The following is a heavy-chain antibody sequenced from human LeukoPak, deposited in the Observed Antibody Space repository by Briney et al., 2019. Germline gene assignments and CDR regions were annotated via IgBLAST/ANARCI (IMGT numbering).Heavy chain of an antibody. Sequence: PSETLSXTCTVSGGSISSYYWSWIRQPPGKGLEWIGYIYYSGSTNYNPSLKSRVTISVDTSKNQFSLRLNSVTAADTAIFYCARDRGRDYFDYWGQGTLVTVSS. CDR1: GGSISSYY. CDR2: IYYSGST. D-gene: IGHD5-12*01. CDR3: ARDRGRDYFDY. V-gene: IGHV4-59*12. J-gene: IGHJ4*02.